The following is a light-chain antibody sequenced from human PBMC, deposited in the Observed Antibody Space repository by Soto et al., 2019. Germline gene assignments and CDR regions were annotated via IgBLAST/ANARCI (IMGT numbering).Light chain of an antibody. J-gene: IGKJ1*01. CDR1: QSISSW. Sequence: IQMTQSPSTLSASLGDRVTITCRASQSISSWLAWYQQKPGKAPKLLIYAASSLQSGVPSRFSGSGSGTDFTLTISSLPPEDFETYYCLQDYNYPPTFGQGTKVDIK. CDR2: AAS. V-gene: IGKV1-6*01. CDR3: LQDYNYPPT.